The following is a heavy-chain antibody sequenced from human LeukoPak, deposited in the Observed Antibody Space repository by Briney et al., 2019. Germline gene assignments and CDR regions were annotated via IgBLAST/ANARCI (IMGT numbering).Heavy chain of an antibody. Sequence: GASVKVSCKASGYSFTGYYLDWVRQAPGQGLEWMGWINPNSGGTNYAQNFQGRVTISRDTSISTAYMELSRLRSDDTAVYYCARDVSIAARPGYWGQGTLVTVSS. CDR3: ARDVSIAARPGY. CDR2: INPNSGGT. J-gene: IGHJ4*02. CDR1: GYSFTGYY. D-gene: IGHD6-6*01. V-gene: IGHV1-2*02.